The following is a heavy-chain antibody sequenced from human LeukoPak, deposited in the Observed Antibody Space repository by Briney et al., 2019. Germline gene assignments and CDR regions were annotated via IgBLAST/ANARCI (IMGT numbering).Heavy chain of an antibody. J-gene: IGHJ6*03. CDR3: ARALGARAYYYMDV. Sequence: PSETLSLTCTVSGGSVSTYYWNWIRQSAGKGLEWIGRIYSSGITDYSSSLKSRATMSVDTSNNQFSLRLTSVTAADTAVYYCARALGARAYYYMDVWGKGTTVTVSS. CDR2: IYSSGIT. D-gene: IGHD5-12*01. V-gene: IGHV4-4*07. CDR1: GGSVSTYY.